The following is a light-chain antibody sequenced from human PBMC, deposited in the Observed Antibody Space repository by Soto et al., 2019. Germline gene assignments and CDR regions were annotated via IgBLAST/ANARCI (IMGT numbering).Light chain of an antibody. CDR2: GAS. Sequence: EIVLTQSPGTLSLSPGESATLSCRASQSVTSTYLAWYQQKPGQAPRLLIYGASSRAIGIPDRFSGSVSGSDFILTINRLEPEDFAVYYCQQYGSSHTFGQGTRLEI. CDR3: QQYGSSHT. V-gene: IGKV3-20*01. J-gene: IGKJ5*01. CDR1: QSVTSTY.